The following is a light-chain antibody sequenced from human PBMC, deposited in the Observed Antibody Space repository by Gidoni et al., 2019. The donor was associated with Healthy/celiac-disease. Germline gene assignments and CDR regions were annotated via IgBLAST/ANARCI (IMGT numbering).Light chain of an antibody. CDR2: AAS. J-gene: IGKJ1*01. Sequence: DIHMTQSPSSLSASVGDRVTITCGASQGISNYLAWYQQKPGKVPKLLIYAASTLQSGVPSRFSGSGSGTDFTLTISSLQPEDVATYYCQKYNSAPWTFGQGTKVEIK. V-gene: IGKV1-27*01. CDR3: QKYNSAPWT. CDR1: QGISNY.